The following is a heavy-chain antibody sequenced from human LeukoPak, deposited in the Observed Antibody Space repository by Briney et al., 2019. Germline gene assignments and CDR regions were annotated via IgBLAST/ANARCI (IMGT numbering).Heavy chain of an antibody. D-gene: IGHD1-26*01. J-gene: IGHJ4*02. CDR3: ARHWELLSPLYFDY. CDR2: IYHSGSN. V-gene: IGHV4-38-2*01. Sequence: PSETLSLTCAVSGYSISSGYYLGWIRQPPGNGLDWIGSIYHSGSNYYNPSLKSRVTISVDTSKNQYSLKMSSVTAADPAVYYCARHWELLSPLYFDYWGQGTLVTVSS. CDR1: GYSISSGYY.